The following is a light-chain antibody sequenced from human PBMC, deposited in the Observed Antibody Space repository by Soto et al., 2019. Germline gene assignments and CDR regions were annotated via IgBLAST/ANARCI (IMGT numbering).Light chain of an antibody. CDR1: SSDVGGYNY. Sequence: QSALTRPASVSGSPEQSITISCTGTSSDVGGYNYVSWYQQHPGKAPKLMIYDVSNRPSGVSNRFSGSKSGNTASLTISGLQAEDEADYYCSSYTSSSTLVVFGGGTKLTVL. J-gene: IGLJ2*01. CDR3: SSYTSSSTLVV. CDR2: DVS. V-gene: IGLV2-14*01.